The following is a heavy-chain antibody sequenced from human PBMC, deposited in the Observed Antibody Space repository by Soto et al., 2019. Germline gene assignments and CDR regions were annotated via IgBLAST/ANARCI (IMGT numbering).Heavy chain of an antibody. CDR1: GFTFTSSA. CDR3: AVAFRVGGGFDP. V-gene: IGHV1-58*01. D-gene: IGHD3-16*01. CDR2: IVVGSGNT. Sequence: ASVKVSCKASGFTFTSSAVQWVRQARGQRLERIGWIVVGSGNTNYAQKFQERVTITRDMSTSTAYMELSSLRSEDTAVYYCAVAFRVGGGFDPGGEGPRATVP. J-gene: IGHJ5*02.